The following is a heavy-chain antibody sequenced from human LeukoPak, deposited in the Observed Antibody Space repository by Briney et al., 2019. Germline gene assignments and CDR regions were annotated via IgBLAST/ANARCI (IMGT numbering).Heavy chain of an antibody. CDR1: GFTFSSYA. J-gene: IGHJ4*02. CDR3: ARDLRGSYTYYFDY. V-gene: IGHV3-23*01. D-gene: IGHD1-26*01. Sequence: GGPLRLSCAASGFTFSSYAMSWVRQAPGKGLEWVSAISGSGGSAYYADSVKGRFTISRDNSKNTLYLQMNSLRAEDTAVYYCARDLRGSYTYYFDYWGQGTLVTVSS. CDR2: ISGSGGSA.